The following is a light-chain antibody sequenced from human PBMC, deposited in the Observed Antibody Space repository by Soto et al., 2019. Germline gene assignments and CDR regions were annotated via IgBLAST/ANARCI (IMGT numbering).Light chain of an antibody. V-gene: IGLV2-8*01. CDR3: SSYADHNSYV. CDR1: SSDVGGYKY. Sequence: QSALTQPPSASGSPGQSVTISCTGTSSDVGGYKYVSWYQQYPGKAPKLMIYEVSKRPSGVPDRFSGSKSGNTASLTVSGLQAEDEADYYCSSYADHNSYVFGTGTKLTV. J-gene: IGLJ1*01. CDR2: EVS.